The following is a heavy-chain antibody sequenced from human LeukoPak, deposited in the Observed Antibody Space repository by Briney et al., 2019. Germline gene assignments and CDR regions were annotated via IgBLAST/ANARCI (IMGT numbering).Heavy chain of an antibody. CDR3: ARDSSTFN. D-gene: IGHD2-2*01. V-gene: IGHV3-48*01. CDR1: GFTFSDFG. CDR2: ISSSSTTI. J-gene: IGHJ4*02. Sequence: GGSLRLSCAASGFTFSDFGMHWVRQAPGKGLEWVSYISSSSTTIYYSDSVRGRFTISRDNAKNSLYLEMNSLRVEDTAVYYCARDSSTFNWGQGILVTVSS.